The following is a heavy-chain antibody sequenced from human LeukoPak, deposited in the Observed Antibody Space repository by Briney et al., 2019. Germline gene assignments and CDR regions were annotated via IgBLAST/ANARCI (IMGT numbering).Heavy chain of an antibody. CDR3: TRRVSATRWFDP. D-gene: IGHD2-15*01. J-gene: IGHJ5*02. V-gene: IGHV3-74*01. CDR1: GFTLSSHW. CDR2: INSDGSTT. Sequence: GGSLRLSCAASGFTLSSHWMHWVPQSPGKGLVWVSRINSDGSTTNYADSLKARFTISRDNAENTLYLPMTSLRVEDTAVYYCTRRVSATRWFDPWGQGTLVTVSS.